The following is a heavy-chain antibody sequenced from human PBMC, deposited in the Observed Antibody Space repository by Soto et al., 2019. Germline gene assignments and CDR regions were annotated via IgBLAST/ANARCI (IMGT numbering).Heavy chain of an antibody. CDR2: IYRGGST. Sequence: GGSLRLSCAASGLTVSSDYMSWVRQAPGKGLEWVSVIYRGGSTYYTDSVKGRFTISRDNSKSMLYLQMNSLRVEDTAFYYCARGGALELWGQGILVTVSS. V-gene: IGHV3-66*01. CDR3: ARGGALEL. D-gene: IGHD1-26*01. CDR1: GLTVSSDY. J-gene: IGHJ5*02.